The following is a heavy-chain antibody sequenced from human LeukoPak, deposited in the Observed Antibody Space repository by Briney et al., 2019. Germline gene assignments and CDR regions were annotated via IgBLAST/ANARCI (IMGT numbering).Heavy chain of an antibody. V-gene: IGHV1-18*01. Sequence: ASVKVSCKASGYTFTSYGISWVRQAPGQGLEWMGWISAYNGNTNYAQKLQGRVTMTTDTSTSTAYMELRSLRSADTAVYYCARVLNYYDSSGLDYWGQGTLVTVSS. J-gene: IGHJ4*02. CDR3: ARVLNYYDSSGLDY. CDR1: GYTFTSYG. CDR2: ISAYNGNT. D-gene: IGHD3-22*01.